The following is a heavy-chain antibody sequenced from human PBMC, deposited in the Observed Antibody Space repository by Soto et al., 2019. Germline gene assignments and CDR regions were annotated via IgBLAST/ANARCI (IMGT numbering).Heavy chain of an antibody. D-gene: IGHD3-10*01. V-gene: IGHV4-59*01. CDR1: GGSISSYY. CDR2: IYYSGST. Sequence: QVQLQESGPGLVKPSETLSLTCTVSGGSISSYYWSWIRQPPGKGLEWIGYIYYSGSTNYIPSLKSRGTISVDTSKNQFSLKLSSVTAADTAVYYCARYMVRGNWFDPWGQGTLVTVSS. J-gene: IGHJ5*02. CDR3: ARYMVRGNWFDP.